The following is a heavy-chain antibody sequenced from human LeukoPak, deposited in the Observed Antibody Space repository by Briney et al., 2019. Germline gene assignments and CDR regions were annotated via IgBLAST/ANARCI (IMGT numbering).Heavy chain of an antibody. Sequence: SETLSLTCAVCGGSFSGYYWSWIRQPPGKGLEWIGEINHSGSTNYNPSLKSRVTISVDTSKNQFSLKLSSVTAADTAVYYCARGGCSGGSCYYYFDYWGQGTLVTVSS. CDR1: GGSFSGYY. D-gene: IGHD2-15*01. J-gene: IGHJ4*02. V-gene: IGHV4-34*01. CDR3: ARGGCSGGSCYYYFDY. CDR2: INHSGST.